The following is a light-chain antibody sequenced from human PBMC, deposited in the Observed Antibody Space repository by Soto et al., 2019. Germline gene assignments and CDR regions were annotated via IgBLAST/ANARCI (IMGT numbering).Light chain of an antibody. J-gene: IGKJ1*01. CDR2: GAS. CDR3: QQYNNWPPVA. Sequence: EIVMTQSPATLSVSPGERATLSCRASQSVSSNLAWYQQKPGQAPRLLIYGASTRATGIPARFSGSVSGTEFTLTISSLQSEEFAVFYCQQYNNWPPVAFGQGTKVEIK. V-gene: IGKV3-15*01. CDR1: QSVSSN.